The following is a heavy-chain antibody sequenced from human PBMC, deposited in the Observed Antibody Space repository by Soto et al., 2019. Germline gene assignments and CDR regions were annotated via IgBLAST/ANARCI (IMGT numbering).Heavy chain of an antibody. V-gene: IGHV1-18*01. CDR3: ASETSVNAVAV. J-gene: IGHJ3*01. CDR1: GYTFTS. CDR2: ISAYNGNT. D-gene: IGHD3-3*01. Sequence: ASVKVSCKASGYTFTSFSWVRQAPGQGLEWMGWISAYNGNTNYAQKLQGRVTMTTDTSTSTAYMELRSLRSDDTAVYYCASETSVNAVAVWGQGTMVTVS.